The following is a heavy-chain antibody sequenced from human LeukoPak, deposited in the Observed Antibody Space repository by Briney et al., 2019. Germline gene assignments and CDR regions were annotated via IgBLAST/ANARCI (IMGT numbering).Heavy chain of an antibody. CDR3: ARGTTFGSGSLPPSPSWFDP. Sequence: GASVKVSCKASGYTFTGYYMHWVRQAPGQGLEWMGWINTNTGNPTYAQGFTGHFVFSLDTSVSTAYLQISSLKADDTAVYYCARGTTFGSGSLPPSPSWFDPWGHGTLVTVSS. CDR2: INTNTGNP. J-gene: IGHJ5*02. CDR1: GYTFTGYY. V-gene: IGHV7-4-1*02. D-gene: IGHD3-10*01.